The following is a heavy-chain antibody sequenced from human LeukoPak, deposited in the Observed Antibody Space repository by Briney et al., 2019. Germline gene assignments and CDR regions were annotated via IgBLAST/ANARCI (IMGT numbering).Heavy chain of an antibody. V-gene: IGHV4-34*01. Sequence: PSETLSLTCAVYVGSFSGYYWSLIRQPPGKGLEWIGEINHSGSTNYNPSLKSRVTISVDTSKNQFSLKLSSVTAADTAVYYCARGATPSIFGVVTSYPDYWGQGTLVTVSS. CDR2: INHSGST. D-gene: IGHD3-3*01. J-gene: IGHJ4*02. CDR1: VGSFSGYY. CDR3: ARGATPSIFGVVTSYPDY.